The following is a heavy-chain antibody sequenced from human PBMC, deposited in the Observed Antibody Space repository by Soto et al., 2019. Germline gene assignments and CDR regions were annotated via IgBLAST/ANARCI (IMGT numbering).Heavy chain of an antibody. D-gene: IGHD1-26*01. J-gene: IGHJ4*02. CDR2: ISSTSADT. CDR1: GFTFSSYS. Sequence: EVQLVESGGGLVKPGGSLRLSCAASGFTFSSYSMNWVRQAPGKGLEWVSSISSTSADTNYADSVKGRFVISRDNSRNSLYLQMNSLTVGDTAVYYCTRGGRGTSYYWQYWGQGTLVTVSS. V-gene: IGHV3-21*01. CDR3: TRGGRGTSYYWQY.